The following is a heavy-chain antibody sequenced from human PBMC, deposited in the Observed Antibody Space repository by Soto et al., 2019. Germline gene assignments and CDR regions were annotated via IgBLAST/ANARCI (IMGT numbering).Heavy chain of an antibody. Sequence: SETLSLTCTVTGDSVTSAGYYWTWIRQSPGKGLERIGYISHSGRTTYNPSLKTRVNISLDMPNNQNSLRQNSVNAADTAVYYCARDFHMNGYDLGWLAPWGQGILVTVS. J-gene: IGHJ5*02. D-gene: IGHD5-12*01. CDR1: GDSVTSAGYY. CDR2: ISHSGRT. V-gene: IGHV4-61*08. CDR3: ARDFHMNGYDLGWLAP.